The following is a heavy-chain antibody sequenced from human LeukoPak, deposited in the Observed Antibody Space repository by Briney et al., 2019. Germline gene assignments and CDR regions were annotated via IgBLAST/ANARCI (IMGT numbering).Heavy chain of an antibody. D-gene: IGHD4-17*01. CDR3: AILGEDYGDYGRNAFDI. V-gene: IGHV1-8*03. Sequence: ASVKVSCKASGYTFTSYDINWVRQATGQGLEWMGWMNPNSGNTGYAQKFQGRVTITRNTSISTAYMELSSLRSEDTAVYYCAILGEDYGDYGRNAFDIWGQGTMVTVSS. CDR2: MNPNSGNT. J-gene: IGHJ3*02. CDR1: GYTFTSYD.